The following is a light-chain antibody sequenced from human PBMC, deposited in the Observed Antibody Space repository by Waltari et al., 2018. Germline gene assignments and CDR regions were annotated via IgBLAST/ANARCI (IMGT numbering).Light chain of an antibody. J-gene: IGLJ1*01. CDR2: DVG. V-gene: IGLV2-14*01. CDR1: SSDVGGYNH. CDR3: SSYTSSSTYV. Sequence: QSALTQPASVSGSPGQSITISCPGTSSDVGGYNHVSWYQQYPGKVPKLMIYDVGNRPSGVSNRFSGSKSGNTASLTISGLQAGDEADYYCSSYTSSSTYVFGTGTQVTVL.